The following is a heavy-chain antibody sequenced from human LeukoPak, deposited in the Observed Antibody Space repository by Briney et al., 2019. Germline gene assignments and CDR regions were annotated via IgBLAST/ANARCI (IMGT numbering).Heavy chain of an antibody. V-gene: IGHV1-2*02. CDR3: ARGMERCYYGSGSSNKRAYFDY. CDR2: INPNSGGT. J-gene: IGHJ4*02. CDR1: GYTFTGYY. D-gene: IGHD3-10*01. Sequence: ASVKVSCKASGYTFTGYYMHWVRQAPGQGLEWMGWINPNSGGTNYAQKFQGRVTMTRDTSISTAYMELSRLRSDDTAVYYCARGMERCYYGSGSSNKRAYFDYWGQGTLVTVSS.